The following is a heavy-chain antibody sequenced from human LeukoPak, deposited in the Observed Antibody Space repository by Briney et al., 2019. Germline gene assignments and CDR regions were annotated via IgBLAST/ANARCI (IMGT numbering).Heavy chain of an antibody. V-gene: IGHV4-59*01. Sequence: SETLSLTCTVSGGSISSYYWSWIRQPPGKGLEWIGYIYYSGSTNYNPSLKSRVTISVDTSKNQFSLKLSSVTAADTAVYYCARDPGGGWFAPWGQGTLVTVSS. CDR1: GGSISSYY. D-gene: IGHD3-16*01. CDR2: IYYSGST. CDR3: ARDPGGGWFAP. J-gene: IGHJ5*02.